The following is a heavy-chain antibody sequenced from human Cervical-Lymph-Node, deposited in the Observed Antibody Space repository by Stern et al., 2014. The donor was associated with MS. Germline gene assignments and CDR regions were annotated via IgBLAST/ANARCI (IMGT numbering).Heavy chain of an antibody. J-gene: IGHJ5*02. Sequence: QVQLVQSGAEVTKPGSSVKVSCKASGGTFSKFPSSWVRQAPGQGLEGMGGIFPVFGTPTYAQEFRGRVTITADGSTSTVYMELSSLRSDDTAVYYCALSSETSDRWYSLGYDLWGQGTLVTVSS. D-gene: IGHD6-13*01. CDR2: IFPVFGTP. CDR1: GGTFSKFP. V-gene: IGHV1-69*01. CDR3: ALSSETSDRWYSLGYDL.